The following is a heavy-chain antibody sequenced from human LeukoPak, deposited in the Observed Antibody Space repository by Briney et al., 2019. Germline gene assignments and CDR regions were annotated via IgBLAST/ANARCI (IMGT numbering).Heavy chain of an antibody. Sequence: SETLSLTCTVSGGSISSSSYYWGWIRQPPGKGLERIGTIYYSGSTYYNPSLKSRVTISVDRSKNQFSLKLSSVTAADTAVYYCARHLGGYDYDAFDIWGQGTMVTVSS. CDR2: IYYSGST. CDR3: ARHLGGYDYDAFDI. J-gene: IGHJ3*02. V-gene: IGHV4-39*01. D-gene: IGHD5-12*01. CDR1: GGSISSSSYY.